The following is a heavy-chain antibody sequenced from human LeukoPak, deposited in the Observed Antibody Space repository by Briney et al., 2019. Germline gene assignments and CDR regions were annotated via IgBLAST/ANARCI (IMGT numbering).Heavy chain of an antibody. CDR2: INHSGSA. V-gene: IGHV4-34*01. D-gene: IGHD3-16*01. CDR3: ARYLWAAVTTWFDP. Sequence: PSETLSLTCAVYGGSFSAYYWSWIRQPPGKGLEWIGEINHSGSANYNPSLKSRVTISVDTSKNQFFLNLSSVTAADTAVYYCARYLWAAVTTWFDPWGQGILVTVSS. CDR1: GGSFSAYY. J-gene: IGHJ5*02.